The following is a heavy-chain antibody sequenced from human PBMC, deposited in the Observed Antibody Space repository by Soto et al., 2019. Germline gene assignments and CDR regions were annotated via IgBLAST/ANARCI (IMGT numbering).Heavy chain of an antibody. J-gene: IGHJ4*02. Sequence: QVQLVESGGGVVQPGRSLRLSCAASGFTFSSYAMHWVRQAPGKGLEWVAVISYDGSNKYYADSVKGRFTISRDNSKNTLYLQMNSLRAEDTAVYCCARAVRFGDCFDYWGQGTLVTVSS. CDR3: ARAVRFGDCFDY. CDR1: GFTFSSYA. CDR2: ISYDGSNK. V-gene: IGHV3-30-3*01. D-gene: IGHD3-16*01.